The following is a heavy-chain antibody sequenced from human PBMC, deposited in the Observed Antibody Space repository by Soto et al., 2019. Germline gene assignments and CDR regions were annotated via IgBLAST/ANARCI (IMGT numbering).Heavy chain of an antibody. CDR1: GGSISSGGYS. CDR2: IYHSGST. D-gene: IGHD4-17*01. CDR3: ARGKDGDYAYYGMDV. V-gene: IGHV4-30-2*01. J-gene: IGHJ6*02. Sequence: QLQLQESGSGLVKPSQTLSLTCAVSGGSISSGGYSWSWIRQPPGKGLEWIGYIYHSGSTYYNPSRQSRVTISVGRSKTQFSLELSSVTAADTAVQYCARGKDGDYAYYGMDVWGQGTTVTVSS.